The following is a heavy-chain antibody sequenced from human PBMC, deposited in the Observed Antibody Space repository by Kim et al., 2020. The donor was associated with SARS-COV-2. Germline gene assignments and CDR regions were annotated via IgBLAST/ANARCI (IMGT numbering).Heavy chain of an antibody. CDR2: INPNSGGT. CDR3: ARSPLGVCSGGSCSLDAFDI. V-gene: IGHV1-2*05. Sequence: ASVKVSCMASGYTFTGYFIHWVRQAPGQGLEWMGRINPNSGGTNSAQQFQDRFTMTTDTSTSTAYMELTNLRSDDTVIFYCARSPLGVCSGGSCSLDAFDIWGHGDLVTVTS. CDR1: GYTFTGYF. J-gene: IGHJ3*02. D-gene: IGHD2-15*01.